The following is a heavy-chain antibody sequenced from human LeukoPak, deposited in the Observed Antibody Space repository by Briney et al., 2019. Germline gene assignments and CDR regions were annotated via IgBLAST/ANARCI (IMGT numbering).Heavy chain of an antibody. V-gene: IGHV4-34*01. CDR2: INHSGST. Sequence: TSETLSLTCAVYGGSFSGYYWSWIRQPPGKGLEWIGEINHSGSTNYNPSLKSRVTISVDTSKNQFSLKLSSVTAADTAVYYCARDRQYSHVDWGQGTLVTVSS. J-gene: IGHJ4*02. CDR1: GGSFSGYY. D-gene: IGHD5-18*01. CDR3: ARDRQYSHVD.